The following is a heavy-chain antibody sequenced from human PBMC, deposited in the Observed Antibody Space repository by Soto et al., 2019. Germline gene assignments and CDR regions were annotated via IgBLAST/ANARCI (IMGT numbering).Heavy chain of an antibody. J-gene: IGHJ4*02. CDR1: GGSLSSNY. V-gene: IGHV4-4*08. Sequence: SETLSLTCTVSGGSLSSNYWTWIRQPPGKGLEWIGYVYNSCSTNYNPSLKSRVTISEDTSKTQFSLKVNSMTAADTAVYYCARYRREAVAGYTLDNWGQGILVTVSS. CDR3: ARYRREAVAGYTLDN. D-gene: IGHD6-13*01. CDR2: VYNSCST.